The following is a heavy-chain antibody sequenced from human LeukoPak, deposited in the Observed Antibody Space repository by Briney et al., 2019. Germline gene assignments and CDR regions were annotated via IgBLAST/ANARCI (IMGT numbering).Heavy chain of an antibody. J-gene: IGHJ4*02. V-gene: IGHV1-8*01. Sequence: ASVKVSCKASGYTFTSYDINWVRQATGQGLEWMGWTNPDSGNTGYAQKFQGRVTMTRNTSISTAYMELSSLRSEDTAVYYCARRIAARPHPFDYWGQGTLVTVSS. CDR1: GYTFTSYD. CDR2: TNPDSGNT. CDR3: ARRIAARPHPFDY. D-gene: IGHD6-6*01.